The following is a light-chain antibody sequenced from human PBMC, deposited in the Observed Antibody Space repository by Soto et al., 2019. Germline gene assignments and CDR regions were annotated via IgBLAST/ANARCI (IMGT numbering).Light chain of an antibody. Sequence: EILLTQSPVTLSLSPGERATLSCRASQSVSSTYLAWYQQKPGQAPKLLIYGASSRATGIPDRFSGSGSGTDFTLTISRLEPEDFAVYYCQQHGSSPPYTFGQGTKLEIK. J-gene: IGKJ2*01. V-gene: IGKV3-20*01. CDR1: QSVSSTY. CDR3: QQHGSSPPYT. CDR2: GAS.